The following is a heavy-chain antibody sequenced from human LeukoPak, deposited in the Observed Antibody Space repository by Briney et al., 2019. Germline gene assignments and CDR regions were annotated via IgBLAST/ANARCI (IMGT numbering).Heavy chain of an antibody. Sequence: SETLSLTCTVSGDSISSSSYYWGWIRQPPGKGLERIGSIYYGGSTHNNPSLKSRVTLSVDTSKNQFSLKLSSVTAADTAVYYCARHKRYYYDSSGYYYGPPGTFDLWGRGTLVTVSS. J-gene: IGHJ2*01. CDR1: GDSISSSSYY. CDR2: IYYGGST. D-gene: IGHD3-22*01. V-gene: IGHV4-39*07. CDR3: ARHKRYYYDSSGYYYGPPGTFDL.